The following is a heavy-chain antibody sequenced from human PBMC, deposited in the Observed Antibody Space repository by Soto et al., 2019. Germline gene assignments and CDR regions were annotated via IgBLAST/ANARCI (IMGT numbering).Heavy chain of an antibody. V-gene: IGHV4-4*07. CDR1: GASISSFN. D-gene: IGHD6-13*01. CDR3: ARDRGEYTSSWFWYFSH. Sequence: KPSETLSLTCSVSGASISSFNWNWVRQPAGKGPEWVGRLNIAGTINYNPSLKSRINMSMDTSTNQITLHLRSVTAADTAIYYCARDRGEYTSSWFWYFSHWGHGTLVTVSS. J-gene: IGHJ1*01. CDR2: LNIAGTI.